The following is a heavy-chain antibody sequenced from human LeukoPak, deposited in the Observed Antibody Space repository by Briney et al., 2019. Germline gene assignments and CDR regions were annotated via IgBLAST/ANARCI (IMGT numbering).Heavy chain of an antibody. J-gene: IGHJ4*02. Sequence: SLRLSCAASGFTFSSYGMIWVRQPPGKGLEWIGEIYHSGSTNYNPSLKSRVTISVDKSKNQFSLKLSSVTAADTAVYYCARMERGSIDYWGQGTLVTVSS. V-gene: IGHV4-4*02. D-gene: IGHD3-10*01. CDR3: ARMERGSIDY. CDR1: GFTFSSYG. CDR2: IYHSGST.